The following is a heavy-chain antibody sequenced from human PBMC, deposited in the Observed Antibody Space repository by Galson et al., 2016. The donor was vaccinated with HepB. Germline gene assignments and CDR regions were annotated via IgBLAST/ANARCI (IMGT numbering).Heavy chain of an antibody. CDR1: AYSFATYW. V-gene: IGHV5-10-1*01. D-gene: IGHD3-9*01. CDR2: IDPSDSWT. CDR3: ASLSLPESILIDP. J-gene: IGHJ5*02. Sequence: QSGAEVKEPGESLRISCQTSAYSFATYWITWVRQLPGKGLEWIGRIDPSDSWTSYSPSLRGHVTISVDESISTAFLQWRSLKASDTAMYYCASLSLPESILIDPWGQGTLVTVSS.